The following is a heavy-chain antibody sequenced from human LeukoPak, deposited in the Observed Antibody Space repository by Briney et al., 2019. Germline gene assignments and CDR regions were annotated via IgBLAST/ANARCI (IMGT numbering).Heavy chain of an antibody. CDR2: INPNSGAT. CDR3: ARVRNDYWSGHDFFDY. D-gene: IGHD3-3*01. V-gene: IGHV1-2*02. CDR1: GYTFTGYY. J-gene: IGHJ4*02. Sequence: ASVKVSCKASGYTFTGYYIHWVRQAPGQGLDWLGWINPNSGATSYAQKFQGRVTMTRDTSINTAYMELSRLRSDDTAVYFCARVRNDYWSGHDFFDYWGQGTLVTVSS.